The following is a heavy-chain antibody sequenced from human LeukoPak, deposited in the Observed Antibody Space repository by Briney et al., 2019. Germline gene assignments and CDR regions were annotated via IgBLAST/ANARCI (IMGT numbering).Heavy chain of an antibody. CDR1: GYTFTGHY. CDR2: INPNSGGT. CDR3: ARDKVRGNMVYYGMDV. D-gene: IGHD3-10*01. J-gene: IGHJ6*02. Sequence: ASVKVSCKASGYTFTGHYMHWVRQAPGQGLEWMGWINPNSGGTNYAQKFQGRVTMTRDTSISTAYMELSRLRSDDTAVYYCARDKVRGNMVYYGMDVWGQGTTVTVSS. V-gene: IGHV1-2*02.